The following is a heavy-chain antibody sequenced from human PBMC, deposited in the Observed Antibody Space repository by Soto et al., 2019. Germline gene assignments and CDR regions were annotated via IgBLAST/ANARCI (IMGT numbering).Heavy chain of an antibody. CDR2: ISYDGSNK. CDR1: GFTFSSYA. CDR3: ARDLLPRSYCGGDCPLGY. J-gene: IGHJ4*02. Sequence: QVQLVESGGGVVQPGRSLRLSCAASGFTFSSYAMHWVRQAPGKGLERVAVISYDGSNKYYADSVKGRFTISRDNSKNTLYLQMNSLRAEDTAVYYCARDLLPRSYCGGDCPLGYWGQGTLVTVSS. V-gene: IGHV3-30-3*01. D-gene: IGHD2-21*02.